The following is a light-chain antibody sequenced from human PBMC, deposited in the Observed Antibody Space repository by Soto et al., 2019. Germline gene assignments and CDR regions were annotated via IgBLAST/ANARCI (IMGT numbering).Light chain of an antibody. CDR2: GAS. CDR1: QSVNSN. V-gene: IGKV3-15*01. Sequence: EIVMTQSPATLSVSPGERATLSCRASQSVNSNLAWYQHKPGQAPRLLIYGASTRATGIPASFGGSGSGTEFTLTISSLQSEDFAVYYCQQYKDWPLWTFGQGTKVEIE. CDR3: QQYKDWPLWT. J-gene: IGKJ1*01.